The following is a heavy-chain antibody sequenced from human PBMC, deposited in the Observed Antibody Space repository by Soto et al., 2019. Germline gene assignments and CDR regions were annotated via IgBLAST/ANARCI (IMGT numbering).Heavy chain of an antibody. V-gene: IGHV1-2*02. D-gene: IGHD2-15*01. CDR3: ASSLGYCSGGSCYPGSSFDY. J-gene: IGHJ4*02. Sequence: QVQLVQSGAEVKKPGASVKVSCKASGYTFTGYYMHWVRQAPGQGLEWMGWINPNSGGTNYAQKFQGRVTITRDTSISTAYMELSRLRSDDTAVYYCASSLGYCSGGSCYPGSSFDYWGQGTLVTVSS. CDR1: GYTFTGYY. CDR2: INPNSGGT.